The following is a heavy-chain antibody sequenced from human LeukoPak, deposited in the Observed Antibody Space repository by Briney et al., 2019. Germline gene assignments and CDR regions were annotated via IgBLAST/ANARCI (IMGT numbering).Heavy chain of an antibody. J-gene: IGHJ4*02. CDR1: GGSISSHY. V-gene: IGHV4-59*11. CDR3: ARDRGYGDYE. Sequence: SETLSLTCTVSGGSISSHYWSWIRQPPGKGLEWIGYIYYGGSTNYNPSLKSRVTMSVDTPKNQFSLKLSSVTAADTAVYYCARDRGYGDYEWGQGTLVTVSS. D-gene: IGHD4-17*01. CDR2: IYYGGST.